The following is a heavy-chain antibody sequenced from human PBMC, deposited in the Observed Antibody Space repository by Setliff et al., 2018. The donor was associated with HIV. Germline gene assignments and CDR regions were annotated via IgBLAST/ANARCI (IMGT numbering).Heavy chain of an antibody. Sequence: SETLSLTCTVSGDSISSTTYYWGWIRQPPGKGLEWIGSIYPSGSAFYNPSLKSPVTMSVDTSRNQFSLKLSSVTAADTAIYYCVRHGNQWLVTVDYWGQGTLVTASS. J-gene: IGHJ4*02. CDR3: VRHGNQWLVTVDY. D-gene: IGHD6-19*01. CDR1: GDSISSTTYY. CDR2: IYPSGSA. V-gene: IGHV4-39*01.